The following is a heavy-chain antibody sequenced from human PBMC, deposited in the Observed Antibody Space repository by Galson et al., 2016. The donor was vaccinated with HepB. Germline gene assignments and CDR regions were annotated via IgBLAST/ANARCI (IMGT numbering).Heavy chain of an antibody. J-gene: IGHJ6*02. V-gene: IGHV3-23*01. CDR2: IDSSGHST. CDR3: AKAATPVFYYHGMDV. CDR1: EFTFSSYA. Sequence: SLRLSCGASEFTFSSYAMSWVRQAPGKGLEWVSAIDSSGHSTYYTDSVTGRFTISRDNSKNTLYLQMNSLRYEDTAVYYCAKAATPVFYYHGMDVWGQGTTVTVSS.